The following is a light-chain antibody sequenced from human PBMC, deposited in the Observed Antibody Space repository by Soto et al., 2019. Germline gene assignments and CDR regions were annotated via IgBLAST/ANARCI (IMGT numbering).Light chain of an antibody. CDR2: DVS. V-gene: IGKV3-11*01. Sequence: IGLTKSPTPLSFSPRERVNISCTASQSVSNSLAWYQQKPGQPPRLLIYDVSNRATGIPARFSGSGSGTDFTLTITSLEPEDFAVYFCHQRDNWLRVTFGQGRRLEI. J-gene: IGKJ5*01. CDR3: HQRDNWLRVT. CDR1: QSVSNS.